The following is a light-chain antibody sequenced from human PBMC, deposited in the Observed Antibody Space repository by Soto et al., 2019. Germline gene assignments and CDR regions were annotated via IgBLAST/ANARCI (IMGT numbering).Light chain of an antibody. Sequence: AIQMTQSPSSLSASEGDRVTITCQASQGIRNDLSWYQQKPGKAPKLLIYAASSLQSGVPSRFSGSGSGTDFTLTISSLHPEDCATYYCLQDYIYPLTFGGGTEVEIK. V-gene: IGKV1-6*01. J-gene: IGKJ4*01. CDR2: AAS. CDR3: LQDYIYPLT. CDR1: QGIRND.